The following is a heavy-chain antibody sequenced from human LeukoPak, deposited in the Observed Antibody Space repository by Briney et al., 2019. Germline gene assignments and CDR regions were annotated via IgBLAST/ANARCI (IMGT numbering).Heavy chain of an antibody. CDR3: AKDLIPNDYVWGSYREMDAFDI. J-gene: IGHJ3*02. CDR1: GFTFSSYG. V-gene: IGHV3-30*18. CDR2: ISYDGSNK. Sequence: GGSLRLSCAASGFTFSSYGMHWVRQAPGKGLEWVAVISYDGSNKYYADSVKGRFTTSRDNSKNTLYLQMNSLRAEDTAVYYCAKDLIPNDYVWGSYREMDAFDIWGQGTMVTVSS. D-gene: IGHD3-16*02.